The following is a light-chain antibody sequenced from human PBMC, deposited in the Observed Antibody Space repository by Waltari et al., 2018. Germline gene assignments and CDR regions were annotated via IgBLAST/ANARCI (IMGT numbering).Light chain of an antibody. V-gene: IGKV1-16*01. Sequence: DIQMTHSPSSLTASVGDRVTITCRASQDIGDFLVWFQQRPGKAPKSLIYAASTLQGGVPSRFSGSGSGTDFTLTISSLQPEDSGTYYCQQYQDYPHTFGGGIRVEVK. CDR2: AAS. J-gene: IGKJ4*01. CDR3: QQYQDYPHT. CDR1: QDIGDF.